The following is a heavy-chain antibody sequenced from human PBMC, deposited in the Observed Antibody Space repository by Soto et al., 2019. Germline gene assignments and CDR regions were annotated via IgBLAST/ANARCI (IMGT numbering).Heavy chain of an antibody. J-gene: IGHJ4*02. V-gene: IGHV4-59*01. Sequence: XLTGAVAGDSISSDYWSWIREPPGKGLEWIGYISYSLNTNYNPSLKSRVTISIDTSKNQFSLNVTSVTAADTAVYYCACLRGYRGSPIDYWCQGAQVTVYS. CDR1: GDSISSDY. CDR2: ISYSLNT. D-gene: IGHD2-15*01. CDR3: ACLRGYRGSPIDY.